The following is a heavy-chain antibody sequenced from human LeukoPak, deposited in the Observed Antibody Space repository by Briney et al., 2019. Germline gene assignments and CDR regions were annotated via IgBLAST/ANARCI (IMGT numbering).Heavy chain of an antibody. CDR2: IWNAGTNT. V-gene: IGHV3-33*01. Sequence: GGSLRLSCAASGFSFSTYGIHWVRQAPGKGLEWVALIWNAGTNTYYADSVKGRFTISRDNSKNTLYLQMNSLRAEDTAVYYCAGDTPPGGDYYFDYWGQGTLVIVSS. CDR3: AGDTPPGGDYYFDY. CDR1: GFSFSTYG. J-gene: IGHJ4*02. D-gene: IGHD3-16*01.